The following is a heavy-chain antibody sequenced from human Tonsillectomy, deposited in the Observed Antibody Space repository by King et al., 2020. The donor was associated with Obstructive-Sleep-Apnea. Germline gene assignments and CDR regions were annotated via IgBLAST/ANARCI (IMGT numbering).Heavy chain of an antibody. CDR1: GYTFTTYG. D-gene: IGHD3-3*01. CDR3: ARFYDSWIGPNRQYFYYGMDV. CDR2: ISTYNGNT. V-gene: IGHV1-18*04. J-gene: IGHJ6*02. Sequence: VQLVQSGAEVKKPGASVKVSCKASGYTFTTYGINWVRQAPGQGLEWMGRISTYNGNTNYAEKFRGRVAMTTDTSTSTAYMELRSLRSDDTAVYYCARFYDSWIGPNRQYFYYGMDVWGQGTTVTVSS.